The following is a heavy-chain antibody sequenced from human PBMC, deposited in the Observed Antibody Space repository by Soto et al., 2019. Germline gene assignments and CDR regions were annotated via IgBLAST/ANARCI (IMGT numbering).Heavy chain of an antibody. V-gene: IGHV1-24*01. Sequence: ASVKVSCKVSGYTLTVLSMHGVLQAALRGRDGMGGFDPEDGETIYAQKFQGRVTMTEDTSTDTAYMELSSLRSEDTAVYYCASFPWRGSYRHGPHDWYFDLWGRGTLVTVS. CDR3: ASFPWRGSYRHGPHDWYFDL. J-gene: IGHJ2*01. D-gene: IGHD1-26*01. CDR2: FDPEDGET. CDR1: GYTLTVLS.